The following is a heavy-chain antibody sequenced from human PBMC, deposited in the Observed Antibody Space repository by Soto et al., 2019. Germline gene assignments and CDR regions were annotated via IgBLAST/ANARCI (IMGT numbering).Heavy chain of an antibody. CDR1: GDSISRGGFY. D-gene: IGHD6-13*01. Sequence: QVQLQESGPGLVKPSQTLSLTCTVSGDSISRGGFYWSFIRQHPGKGLEWIGYIYYSGSTYYNPYLKSRMTLAVETSKNHFSLKLRSVSAADTAVYYGASVRNSSRWYDAFDIWGQGTVVAVSS. V-gene: IGHV4-31*03. CDR2: IYYSGST. CDR3: ASVRNSSRWYDAFDI. J-gene: IGHJ3*02.